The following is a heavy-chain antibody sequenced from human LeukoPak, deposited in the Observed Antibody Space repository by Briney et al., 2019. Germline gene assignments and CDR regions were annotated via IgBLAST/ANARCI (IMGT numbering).Heavy chain of an antibody. CDR2: ISSSGSTI. D-gene: IGHD2-2*01. J-gene: IGHJ5*02. V-gene: IGHV3-11*01. Sequence: GGSLRLSCAASGFTFSDYYMSWIRQAPGKGLEWGSYISSSGSTIYYADSVKGRFTISRDNAKNSLYLQMNSLRAEDTAVYYCARVVGVPAAIHRNWFDPWGQGTLVTFSS. CDR3: ARVVGVPAAIHRNWFDP. CDR1: GFTFSDYY.